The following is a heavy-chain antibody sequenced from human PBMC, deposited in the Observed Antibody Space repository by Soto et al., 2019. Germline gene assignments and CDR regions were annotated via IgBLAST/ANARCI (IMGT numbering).Heavy chain of an antibody. Sequence: PGESLKISCKGSGYSFTSYWIGWVRQMPGKGLECMGIIYPGDSDTRYSPSFQGQVTISADKSISTAYLQWSSLKASDTAMYYCAGGGVRGVITRTRDYYGMDVWGQGTKVTVSS. V-gene: IGHV5-51*01. J-gene: IGHJ6*02. CDR3: AGGGVRGVITRTRDYYGMDV. CDR2: IYPGDSDT. D-gene: IGHD3-10*01. CDR1: GYSFTSYW.